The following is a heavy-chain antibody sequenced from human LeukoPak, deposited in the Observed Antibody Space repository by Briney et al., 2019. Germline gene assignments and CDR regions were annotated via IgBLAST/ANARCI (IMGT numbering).Heavy chain of an antibody. D-gene: IGHD5-24*01. V-gene: IGHV3-7*01. CDR2: IKQDGSER. CDR1: GFTFSSYW. Sequence: GGSLRLSCAAYGFTFSSYWMSWVRQAPGKRLEWVANIKQDGSERYYVDSVKGRFTISRDNAKNSLYLQMNSLRAEDTAVYYCARLQSYDSDAFDIWGQGTMVTVSS. CDR3: ARLQSYDSDAFDI. J-gene: IGHJ3*02.